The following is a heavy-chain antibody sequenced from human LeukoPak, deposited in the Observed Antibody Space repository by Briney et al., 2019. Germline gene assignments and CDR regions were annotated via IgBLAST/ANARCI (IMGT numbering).Heavy chain of an antibody. Sequence: GGSLRLSCAASGFTFTTCAMTWVRQAPGKGLEWVSAIRGSSRYTYYADSVQGRFTISRDNSKHTLYVQMNSLRGEDTAIYYCATHTVYDTTGNYQDYFDYWGQGTLVGVSS. CDR2: IRGSSRYT. CDR3: ATHTVYDTTGNYQDYFDY. D-gene: IGHD3-22*01. CDR1: GFTFTTCA. V-gene: IGHV3-23*01. J-gene: IGHJ4*02.